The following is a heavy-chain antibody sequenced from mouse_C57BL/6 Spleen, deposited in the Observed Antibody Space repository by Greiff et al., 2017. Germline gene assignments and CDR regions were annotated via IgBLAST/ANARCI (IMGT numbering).Heavy chain of an antibody. V-gene: IGHV1-18*01. CDR2: INPNNGGT. D-gene: IGHD2-4*01. J-gene: IGHJ2*01. Sequence: VQLQQSGPELVKPGASVKIPCKASGYTFTDYNMDWVKQSHGQSLEWIGDINPNNGGTIYNQKFKGKATLTVDKSSSTAYMELRSLTSEDTAVYYCARSGYDYDDGYYFDYWGQGTTRTVSS. CDR1: GYTFTDYN. CDR3: ARSGYDYDDGYYFDY.